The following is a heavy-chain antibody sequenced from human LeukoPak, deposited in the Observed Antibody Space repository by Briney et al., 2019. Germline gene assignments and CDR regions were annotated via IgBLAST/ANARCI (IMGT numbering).Heavy chain of an antibody. D-gene: IGHD3-22*01. CDR3: ARDGAYFYDSSGYRPPPSQYYFDY. V-gene: IGHV1-69*04. CDR1: GGTFSSYA. J-gene: IGHJ4*02. CDR2: IIPIFGIA. Sequence: RVASVKVSCKASGGTFSSYAISWVRQAPGQGLEWMGRIIPIFGIANYAQKFQGRVTITADKSTSTAYMELSSLRSADTAVYYCARDGAYFYDSSGYRPPPSQYYFDYWGQGTLVTVSS.